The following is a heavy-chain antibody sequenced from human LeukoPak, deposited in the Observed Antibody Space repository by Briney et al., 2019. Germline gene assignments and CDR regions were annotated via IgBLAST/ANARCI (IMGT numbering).Heavy chain of an antibody. CDR1: GGSISSSSYY. Sequence: MASETLSLTCTVSGGSISSSSYYWGWIRQPPGKGLEWIGSIYYSGSTYYNPSLKSRVTISVDTSKNQFSLKLSSVTAADTAVYYCARRGGYYYDSSGPRDYWGQGTLVTVSS. J-gene: IGHJ4*02. D-gene: IGHD3-22*01. V-gene: IGHV4-39*01. CDR2: IYYSGST. CDR3: ARRGGYYYDSSGPRDY.